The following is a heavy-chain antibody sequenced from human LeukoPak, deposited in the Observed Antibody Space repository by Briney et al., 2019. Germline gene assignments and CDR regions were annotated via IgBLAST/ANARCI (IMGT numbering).Heavy chain of an antibody. Sequence: ASVKVSCKASGYTFTGYYMHWVRQAPGQGLEWMGWINPNSGGTNYAQKFQGRVTMTRDTSISTAYMELSRLRSDDTAVYYCARDLVPLTYCGGDCYWVHWGQGTLATVSS. CDR3: ARDLVPLTYCGGDCYWVH. V-gene: IGHV1-2*02. J-gene: IGHJ4*02. CDR2: INPNSGGT. CDR1: GYTFTGYY. D-gene: IGHD2-21*01.